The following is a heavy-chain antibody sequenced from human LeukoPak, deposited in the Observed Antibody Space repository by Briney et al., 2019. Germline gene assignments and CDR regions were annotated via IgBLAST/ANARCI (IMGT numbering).Heavy chain of an antibody. CDR1: GGSISSYY. CDR2: IYYSGST. J-gene: IGHJ6*03. D-gene: IGHD6-13*01. V-gene: IGHV4-39*01. Sequence: PSETLSLTCTVSGGSISSYYWGWIRQPPGKGLEWIGSIYYSGSTYYNPSLKSRVTISVDTSKNQFSLKLSSVTAADTAVYYCARQIRWSSSSPLRVYYYYMDVWGKGTTVTISS. CDR3: ARQIRWSSSSPLRVYYYYMDV.